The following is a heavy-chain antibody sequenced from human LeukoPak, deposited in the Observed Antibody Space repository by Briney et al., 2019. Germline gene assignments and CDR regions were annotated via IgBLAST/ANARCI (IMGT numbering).Heavy chain of an antibody. J-gene: IGHJ4*02. D-gene: IGHD7-27*01. CDR2: IYYSGST. Sequence: SETLSLTCTVSGGSISSSSYYWGWIRQPPGKGLEWIGSIYYSGSTYYNPSLKSRVTISVDTSKNQFSLKLSSVTAADTALYYCARGLSWGPYYIDYWGQGTLVTVSS. CDR3: ARGLSWGPYYIDY. V-gene: IGHV4-39*01. CDR1: GGSISSSSYY.